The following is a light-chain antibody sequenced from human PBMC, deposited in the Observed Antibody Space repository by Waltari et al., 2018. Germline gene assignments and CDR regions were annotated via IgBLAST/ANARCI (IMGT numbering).Light chain of an antibody. CDR2: NTN. V-gene: IGLV8-61*01. Sequence: QTVVTQEPSVSVSPGGTVTLTCGLSSGSVSASYYPSWYQQTPGQAPRTLIYNTNTRSSGVPDRFSGSILGNRAALTITGAQADDESDYYCVLYMGSGIPVFGGGTQLTVL. CDR1: SGSVSASYY. J-gene: IGLJ7*01. CDR3: VLYMGSGIPV.